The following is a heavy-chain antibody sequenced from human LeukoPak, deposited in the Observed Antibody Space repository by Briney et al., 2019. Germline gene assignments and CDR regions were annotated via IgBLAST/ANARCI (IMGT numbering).Heavy chain of an antibody. D-gene: IGHD6-19*01. V-gene: IGHV3-53*01. J-gene: IGHJ3*02. CDR2: IYSGGST. CDR3: ARDRSSGWYDAFDI. Sequence: GGSLRLSCAASGFTVSSNYMSWVRQAPGKGLEGVSVIYSGGSTYYADSVKGRFTISRGNSKNTLYLQMNSLRAEDRAVYYCARDRSSGWYDAFDIWGQGTMVTVSS. CDR1: GFTVSSNY.